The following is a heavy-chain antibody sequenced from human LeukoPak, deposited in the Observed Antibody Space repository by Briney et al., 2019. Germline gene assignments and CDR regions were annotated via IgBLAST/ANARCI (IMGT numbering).Heavy chain of an antibody. J-gene: IGHJ3*02. Sequence: ASVTVSCKASGYTFTSYGISWVRQAPGQGLEWMGWISAYNGNTNYAQKLQGRVTMTTATSTSTAYMELRSLRSDDTAVYYCARVKSSGGSLPEDDAFDIWGQGTMVTVSS. CDR2: ISAYNGNT. V-gene: IGHV1-18*01. CDR1: GYTFTSYG. CDR3: ARVKSSGGSLPEDDAFDI. D-gene: IGHD2-15*01.